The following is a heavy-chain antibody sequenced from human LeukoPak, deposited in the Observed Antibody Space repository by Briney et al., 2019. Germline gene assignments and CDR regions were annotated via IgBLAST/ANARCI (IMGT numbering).Heavy chain of an antibody. CDR3: ARGILL. CDR2: IYHSGST. J-gene: IGHJ4*02. D-gene: IGHD2-15*01. CDR1: GYSISCGYY. V-gene: IGHV4-38-2*01. Sequence: PSETLSLTCAVSGYSISCGYYWGWIRQPPGKGLEWIGSIYHSGSTYYNPSLKSRVTISVDTSKNHFSLKLNSVTAADTAVYYCARGILLWGQGTLVTVSS.